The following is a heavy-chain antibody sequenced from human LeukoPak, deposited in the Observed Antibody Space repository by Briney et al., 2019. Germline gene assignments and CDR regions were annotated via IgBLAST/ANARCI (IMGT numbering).Heavy chain of an antibody. J-gene: IGHJ4*02. V-gene: IGHV3-7*04. CDR2: IKEDGSEQ. Sequence: GGSLRLSCAASGFTFSSFWMAWVRQAPGKGLEWVANIKEDGSEQYYVDSVKGRFTISRDNARNSLYLQMNSLRADDTAVYYCARSRYSSGWYTYYFDYWGQGTLVTASS. CDR3: ARSRYSSGWYTYYFDY. CDR1: GFTFSSFW. D-gene: IGHD6-13*01.